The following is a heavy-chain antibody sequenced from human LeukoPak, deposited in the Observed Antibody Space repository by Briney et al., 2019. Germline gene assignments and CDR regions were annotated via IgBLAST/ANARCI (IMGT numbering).Heavy chain of an antibody. CDR1: GFSFSSYA. J-gene: IGHJ4*02. CDR3: AKDPYYYGSGSYLPDY. Sequence: GGSLRLSCAASGFSFSSYAMSWVRQAPGKGLEWVSAISGSGGSTYYADSVKGRFTISRDNSKNTLYLQMNSLRAEDTAVYYCAKDPYYYGSGSYLPDYWGQGTLVTVSS. V-gene: IGHV3-23*01. D-gene: IGHD3-10*01. CDR2: ISGSGGST.